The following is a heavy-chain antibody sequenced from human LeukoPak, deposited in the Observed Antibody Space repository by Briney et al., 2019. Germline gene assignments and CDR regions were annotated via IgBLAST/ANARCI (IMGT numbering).Heavy chain of an antibody. CDR2: ISASGGGT. J-gene: IGHJ4*02. D-gene: IGHD1-26*01. V-gene: IGHV3-23*01. CDR3: AKLSRRPYRGVSDN. CDR1: GFTFSSYG. Sequence: PGGSLRLSCAAPGFTFSSYGMSWVRQAPGKGLEWVSSISASGGGTYQADSVKGRFSVSRDNSKNTLYLQMNSLRAEDTAVYYCAKLSRRPYRGVSDNWGQGTLVTVSS.